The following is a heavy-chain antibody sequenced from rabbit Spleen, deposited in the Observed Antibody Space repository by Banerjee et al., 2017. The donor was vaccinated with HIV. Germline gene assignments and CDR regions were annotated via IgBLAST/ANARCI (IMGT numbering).Heavy chain of an antibody. D-gene: IGHD7-1*01. V-gene: IGHV1S40*01. CDR3: ARGYAGYGSATARVKL. Sequence: QSLEESGGDLVKPGASLTLTCTASGFSFSSSDYMCWVRQAPGKGLEWIACIYTGSSGSTYYASWAKGRFTISKTSSTTVTLQVTSLTAADTATYFCARGYAGYGSATARVKLWGPGTLVTVS. CDR1: GFSFSSSDY. J-gene: IGHJ4*01. CDR2: IYTGSSGST.